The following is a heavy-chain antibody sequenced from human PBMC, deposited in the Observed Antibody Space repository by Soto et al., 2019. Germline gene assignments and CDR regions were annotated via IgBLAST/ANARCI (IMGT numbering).Heavy chain of an antibody. Sequence: QVHLVQSGAEVKSPGSAVKVSCKVSGAGDTFSNYGLNWMRQAPGQGLEWMGGTIPAFGTANYAQKFQGRVTKPADTSTTTAYMELSSLRSDDTAVYYCWRHDKTALPPLDSWGQGTLVSVSS. CDR1: GAGDTFSNYG. J-gene: IGHJ4*02. CDR3: WRHDKTALPPLDS. D-gene: IGHD1-1*01. V-gene: IGHV1-69*06. CDR2: TIPAFGTA.